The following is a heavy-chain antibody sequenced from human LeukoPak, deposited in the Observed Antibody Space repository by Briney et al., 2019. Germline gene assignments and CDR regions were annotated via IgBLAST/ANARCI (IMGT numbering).Heavy chain of an antibody. CDR3: ARGSLGIAVAGRRIDY. D-gene: IGHD6-19*01. CDR1: GYTXTSYA. V-gene: IGHV7-4-1*02. CDR2: INTNTGNP. J-gene: IGHJ4*02. Sequence: SXXVSXXXSGYTXTSYAMXWVRQAPGXGXXWMGWINTNTGNPTYAQGFTGRFVFSLDTSVSTAYLQISSLKAENTAVYYCARGSLGIAVAGRRIDYWGQGTLVTVSS.